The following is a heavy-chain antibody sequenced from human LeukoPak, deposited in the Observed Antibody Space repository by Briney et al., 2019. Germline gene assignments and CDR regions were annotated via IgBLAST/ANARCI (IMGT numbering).Heavy chain of an antibody. CDR3: ARGGSDYHVAY. J-gene: IGHJ4*02. CDR2: INSDGSST. Sequence: GGSLRLSCAASGFTFSSYWMHWVRQAPGKGLVWVSRINSDGSSTSYADSVKGRFTISRDNAKNSLYLQMNSLRAEDTAVYYCARGGSDYHVAYWGQGTLVTVSS. D-gene: IGHD3-10*02. CDR1: GFTFSSYW. V-gene: IGHV3-74*01.